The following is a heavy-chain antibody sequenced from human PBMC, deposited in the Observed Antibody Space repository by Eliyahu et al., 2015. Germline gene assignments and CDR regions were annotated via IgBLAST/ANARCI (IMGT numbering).Heavy chain of an antibody. CDR1: GGXFSXXY. J-gene: IGHJ6*02. Sequence: QVQLQQWGAGLLKPSETLSLXCAXYGGXFSXXYXSWIRQPPGKGLEWIGXINHSGSTNYNPSLKSRVTISVDTSKNQFSLKLSSVTAADTAVYYCATRYSGSYFYYYYFGMDVWGQGTTVTVSS. CDR2: INHSGST. CDR3: ATRYSGSYFYYYYFGMDV. D-gene: IGHD1-26*01. V-gene: IGHV4-34*01.